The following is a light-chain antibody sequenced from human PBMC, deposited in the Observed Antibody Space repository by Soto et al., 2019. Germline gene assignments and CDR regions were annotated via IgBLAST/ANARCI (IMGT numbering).Light chain of an antibody. CDR3: QQRSVWPIT. Sequence: VLTQSPATLSLSPGERATLSCRASENVRTFVDWYQQKPGQAPRLLIYGASNRATDIPARFSGSGSGTDFTLTISNLEPEDFAVYYCQQRSVWPITFGQGTRLEIK. CDR2: GAS. J-gene: IGKJ5*01. V-gene: IGKV3-11*01. CDR1: ENVRTF.